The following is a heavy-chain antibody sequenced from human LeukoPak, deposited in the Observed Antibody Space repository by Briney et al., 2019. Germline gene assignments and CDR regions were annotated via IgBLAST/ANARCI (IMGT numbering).Heavy chain of an antibody. CDR2: ISGSGGST. CDR1: VYIFYIYA. V-gene: IGHV3-23*01. J-gene: IGHJ4*02. D-gene: IGHD5-24*01. Sequence: GASLRLSCGACVYIFYIYAERCAPDAPGGAVVGLIHISGSGGSTYYSDSVKGRFTISRDNSKNTLYLQMNSLRAEDTAVYYCAKDDSHLVGYIAFDYWGQGTLVTVSS. CDR3: AKDDSHLVGYIAFDY.